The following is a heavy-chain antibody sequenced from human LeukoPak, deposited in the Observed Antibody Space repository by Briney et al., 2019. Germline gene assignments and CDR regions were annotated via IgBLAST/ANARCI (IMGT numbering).Heavy chain of an antibody. CDR2: ISYDGSNK. Sequence: GGSLRLSCAASGFTFSSYAMHWVRQAPGKGLEWVAVISYDGSNKYYADSVKGRFTISRDNSKNTLYLQMNSLRAEDTAVYYCAREERWLQFPYFDYWGQGTLVTVSS. CDR3: AREERWLQFPYFDY. J-gene: IGHJ4*02. V-gene: IGHV3-30-3*01. D-gene: IGHD5-12*01. CDR1: GFTFSSYA.